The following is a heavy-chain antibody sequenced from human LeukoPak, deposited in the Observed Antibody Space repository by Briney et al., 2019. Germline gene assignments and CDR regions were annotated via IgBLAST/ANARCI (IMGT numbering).Heavy chain of an antibody. CDR2: IIPIFGTP. CDR1: GGIFRNPA. CDR3: ALLGDGRIGMGLLGSFDY. D-gene: IGHD3-16*01. J-gene: IGHJ4*02. V-gene: IGHV1-69*01. Sequence: SVTVSCTASGGIFRNPAFVWVRQAPGQGLEWMGGIIPIFGTPYYADNFQGRVLFTGVDSAANAYLDLTSLRSEGTAVYFCALLGDGRIGMGLLGSFDYWGQGTLVTVSP.